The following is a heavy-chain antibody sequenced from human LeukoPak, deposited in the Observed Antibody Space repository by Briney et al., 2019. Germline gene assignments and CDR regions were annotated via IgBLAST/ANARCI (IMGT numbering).Heavy chain of an antibody. J-gene: IGHJ4*02. V-gene: IGHV3-64*04. D-gene: IGHD6-13*01. CDR3: ARDMGYRSGWFPGAAFRPWTDY. CDR1: GITFRSYA. CDR2: ISSNGGST. Sequence: TGGSLRLSCSASGITFRSYAMHWVRQAPGKGLEYVSAISSNGGSTYYADSVKGRFTISRDNSKNTLYLQMNSLRAEDTAVYYCARDMGYRSGWFPGAAFRPWTDYWGQGTLVTVSS.